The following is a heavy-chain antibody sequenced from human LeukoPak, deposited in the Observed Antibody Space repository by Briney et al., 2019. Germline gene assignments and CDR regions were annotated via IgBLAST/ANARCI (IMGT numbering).Heavy chain of an antibody. D-gene: IGHD3-22*01. V-gene: IGHV1-18*01. J-gene: IGHJ5*02. CDR3: ARGIMYYYDSSGYHGWFDP. CDR2: ISAYNGNT. Sequence: GASVKVSCKASGYTFTSYGISWVRQAPGQGLEWMGWISAYNGNTNYAQKLQGRVTMTTDTSTSTAYMELSSLRSEDTAVYYCARGIMYYYDSSGYHGWFDPWGQGTLVTVSS. CDR1: GYTFTSYG.